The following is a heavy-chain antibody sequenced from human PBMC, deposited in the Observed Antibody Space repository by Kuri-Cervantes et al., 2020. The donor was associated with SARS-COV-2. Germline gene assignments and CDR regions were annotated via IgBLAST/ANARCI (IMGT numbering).Heavy chain of an antibody. J-gene: IGHJ5*02. D-gene: IGHD6-19*01. CDR1: GFTFSSYA. CDR3: ARDPGYSSGWYSGINWFDP. V-gene: IGHV3-23*01. Sequence: GESLKISCAASGFTFSSYAMSWVRQAPGKGLEWVSAISGSGGSTYYADSVKGRFTISRDNSKNTLYLQMNSLRAEDTAVYYCARDPGYSSGWYSGINWFDPWGQGTLVTVSS. CDR2: ISGSGGST.